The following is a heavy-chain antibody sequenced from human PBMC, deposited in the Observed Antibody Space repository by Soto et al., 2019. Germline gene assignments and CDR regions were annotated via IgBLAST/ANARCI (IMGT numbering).Heavy chain of an antibody. CDR2: IIPILNSP. CDR3: AREAPYCTSATCPKFYDMDV. D-gene: IGHD2-2*01. CDR1: GGTFGSYA. J-gene: IGHJ6*02. Sequence: SVKVCCKASGGTFGSYAITWVRRAPGQGLEWLGGIIPILNSPAYAQKFQARVVITADEITNTAYMELNSLRFDDTAVYYCAREAPYCTSATCPKFYDMDVWGQGTTVTVSS. V-gene: IGHV1-69*13.